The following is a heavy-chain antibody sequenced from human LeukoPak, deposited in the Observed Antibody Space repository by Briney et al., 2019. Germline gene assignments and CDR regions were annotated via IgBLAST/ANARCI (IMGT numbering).Heavy chain of an antibody. CDR1: GFTFNTYG. V-gene: IGHV3-21*01. CDR3: ARLYDGSAYHADHFDY. CDR2: ISSSSSYI. J-gene: IGHJ4*02. Sequence: PGGSLRLSCAASGFTFNTYGMSWVRQAPGKGLEWVTSISSSSSYIYYADSVKGRFTISRDNAKNSLYLQMNSLRAEDTAVYYCARLYDGSAYHADHFDYWGQGTLVIVSS. D-gene: IGHD3-22*01.